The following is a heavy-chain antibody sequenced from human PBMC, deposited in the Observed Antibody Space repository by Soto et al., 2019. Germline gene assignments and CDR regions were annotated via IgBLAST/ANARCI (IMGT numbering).Heavy chain of an antibody. D-gene: IGHD3-3*01. Sequence: PGGSLRLSCAASGFTFDDYAMHWVRQAPGKGLEWVSGISWNSGSIGYADSVKGRFTISRDNAKNSLYLQMNSLRAEDTALYYCAKDLYEAYYYYGMDVWGQGTTVTVSS. V-gene: IGHV3-9*01. J-gene: IGHJ6*02. CDR3: AKDLYEAYYYYGMDV. CDR2: ISWNSGSI. CDR1: GFTFDDYA.